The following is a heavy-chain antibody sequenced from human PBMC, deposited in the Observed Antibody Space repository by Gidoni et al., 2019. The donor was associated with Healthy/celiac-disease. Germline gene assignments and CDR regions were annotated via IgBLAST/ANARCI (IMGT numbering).Heavy chain of an antibody. Sequence: QVQLQQWGAGLLKPSETLSLTCAVYGWSFSGYYWSWIRQPPGKGLEWIGEINHSGSTNYNPSLKSRVTISVDTSKNQFSLKLSSVTAADTAVYYWARDEMATIKGFDYWGQGTLVTVSS. CDR1: GWSFSGYY. V-gene: IGHV4-34*01. D-gene: IGHD5-12*01. CDR2: INHSGST. CDR3: ARDEMATIKGFDY. J-gene: IGHJ4*02.